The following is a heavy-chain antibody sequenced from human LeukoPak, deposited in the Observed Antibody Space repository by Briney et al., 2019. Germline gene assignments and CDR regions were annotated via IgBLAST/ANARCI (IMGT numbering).Heavy chain of an antibody. CDR3: ARYATYCSSTSCQRVGYMDV. Sequence: SQTLSLTCTVSGGSISSGGYYWSWIGQHPGKGLEWIGYIYYSGSTYYNPSLKSRVTISVDTSKNQSSLKLSSVTAADTAVYYCARYATYCSSTSCQRVGYMDVWGKGTTVTVSS. V-gene: IGHV4-31*03. CDR2: IYYSGST. CDR1: GGSISSGGYY. D-gene: IGHD2-2*01. J-gene: IGHJ6*03.